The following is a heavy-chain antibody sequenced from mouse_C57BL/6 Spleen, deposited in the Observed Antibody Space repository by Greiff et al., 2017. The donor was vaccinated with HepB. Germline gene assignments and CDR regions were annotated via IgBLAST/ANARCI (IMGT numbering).Heavy chain of an antibody. CDR3: ARRGGYYGAMDD. CDR2: INPNYGTT. CDR1: GYSFTDYN. D-gene: IGHD1-1*01. V-gene: IGHV1-39*01. Sequence: EVQLQQSGPELVKPGASVKISCTASGYSFTDYNMNWVKQSNGKSLEWIGVINPNYGTTNYNQKFKGKATLTVDQSSSTAYMQLNSLTSEDAAVYYCARRGGYYGAMDDWGKGTSVTVAS. J-gene: IGHJ4*01.